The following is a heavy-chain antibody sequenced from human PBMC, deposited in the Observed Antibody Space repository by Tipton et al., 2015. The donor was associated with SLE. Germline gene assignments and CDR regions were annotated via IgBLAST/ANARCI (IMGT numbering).Heavy chain of an antibody. CDR2: IYTDGTS. CDR1: GFTVSSNY. Sequence: SLRLSCAASGFTVSSNYINWVRQAPGKGLEWVSVIYTDGTSYYADSVKGRFTISRDTSKNTLYLQMSSLTVEDTAVYYCARDGAFAYSSRWDFDYWGQGTLVTVSS. V-gene: IGHV3-53*01. CDR3: ARDGAFAYSSRWDFDY. D-gene: IGHD6-13*01. J-gene: IGHJ4*02.